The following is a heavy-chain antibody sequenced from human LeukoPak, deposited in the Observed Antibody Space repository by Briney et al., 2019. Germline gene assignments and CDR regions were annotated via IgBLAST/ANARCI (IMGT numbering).Heavy chain of an antibody. Sequence: GGSLRLSCAASGFTFSSYAMHWVRQAPGKGLEYVSAISSNGGSTYYANSVKGRFTISRDNSKNTLYLQMGSLRAEDMAVYYCARAYCGGDCYYYYGMDVWGQGTTVTVSS. CDR3: ARAYCGGDCYYYYGMDV. CDR1: GFTFSSYA. V-gene: IGHV3-64*01. D-gene: IGHD2-21*02. CDR2: ISSNGGST. J-gene: IGHJ6*02.